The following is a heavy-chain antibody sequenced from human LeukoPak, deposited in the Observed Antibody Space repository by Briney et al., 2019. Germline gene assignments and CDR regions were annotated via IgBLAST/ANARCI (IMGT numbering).Heavy chain of an antibody. CDR1: GYTLTELS. CDR2: FDPEDGET. D-gene: IGHD2-15*01. Sequence: GASVKVSCKVSGYTLTELSMHWVRQAPGKGLEWMGGFDPEDGETIYAQKFQGRVTMTEDTSTDTAYMELSSLRSEDTAVYYCARDSYCSGGSCYFGHWGQGTLVTVSS. CDR3: ARDSYCSGGSCYFGH. V-gene: IGHV1-24*01. J-gene: IGHJ4*02.